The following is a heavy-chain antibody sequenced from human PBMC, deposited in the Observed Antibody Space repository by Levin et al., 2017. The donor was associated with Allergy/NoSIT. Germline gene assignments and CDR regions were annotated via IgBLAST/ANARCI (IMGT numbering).Heavy chain of an antibody. Sequence: SLKISCAASGFTFDDYAMHWVRQAPGKGLEWVSGISWNSGSIGYADSVKGRFTISRDNAKNSLYLQMNSLRAEDTALYYCAKDIRDLSGWATGDAFDIWGQGTMVTVSS. CDR3: AKDIRDLSGWATGDAFDI. V-gene: IGHV3-9*01. CDR2: ISWNSGSI. D-gene: IGHD6-19*01. CDR1: GFTFDDYA. J-gene: IGHJ3*02.